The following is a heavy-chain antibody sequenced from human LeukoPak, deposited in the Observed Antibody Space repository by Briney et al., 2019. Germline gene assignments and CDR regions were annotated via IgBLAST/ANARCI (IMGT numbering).Heavy chain of an antibody. CDR2: IYTSGST. CDR3: ARGPGYDFWSGYPYYFDY. D-gene: IGHD3-3*01. V-gene: IGHV4-4*07. Sequence: SETLSLTCTVSGGSISSYYWSWIRQPAGKGLEWIGRIYTSGSTNYNPSLKSRVTMSVDTSKNQFSLKLSSVTAADTAVYYCARGPGYDFWSGYPYYFDYWGQGTLVTVSS. CDR1: GGSISSYY. J-gene: IGHJ4*02.